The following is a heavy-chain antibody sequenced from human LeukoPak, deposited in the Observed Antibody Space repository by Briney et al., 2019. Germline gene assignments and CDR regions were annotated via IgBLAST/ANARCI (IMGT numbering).Heavy chain of an antibody. Sequence: PSQTLSLTCTVSGGSISSGGYYWSWIRQPPGKGLEWIGEINHSGSTNYNPSLKSRVTISVDTSKNQFSLKLSSVTAADTAVYYCARGGYCSSTSCREFYYYYGMDVWGKGTTVTVSS. CDR2: INHSGST. CDR1: GGSISSGGYY. J-gene: IGHJ6*04. D-gene: IGHD2-2*01. CDR3: ARGGYCSSTSCREFYYYYGMDV. V-gene: IGHV4-30-2*01.